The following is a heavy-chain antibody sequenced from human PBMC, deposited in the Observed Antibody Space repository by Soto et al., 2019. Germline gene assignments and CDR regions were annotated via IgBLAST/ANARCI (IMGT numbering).Heavy chain of an antibody. CDR2: IYYSGST. Sequence: QLQLQESGPGLVKPSETLSLTCTVSGGSISSSSYYWGWIRQPPGKGLEWIGSIYYSGSTYYNPSLKSRVTISVDTSKNQFSLKLSSVTAADTAVYHCARRPSAMVSAEYPAERYYFDYWGQGTLVTVSS. J-gene: IGHJ4*02. CDR1: GGSISSSSYY. V-gene: IGHV4-39*01. CDR3: ARRPSAMVSAEYPAERYYFDY. D-gene: IGHD5-18*01.